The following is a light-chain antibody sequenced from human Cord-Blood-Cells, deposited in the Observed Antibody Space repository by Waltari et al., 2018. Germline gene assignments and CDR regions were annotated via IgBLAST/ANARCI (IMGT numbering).Light chain of an antibody. Sequence: DIVMIQSPLSLRVTPGEPASISCRSSQRLLHSNGYNYLDWYLQKPGQSPQVLIYLGSNRATGVPDRVRGSGSGTDVTLKIGRVEAEDVAVYYCMQALQSPYTFGQGTKLESK. CDR3: MQALQSPYT. V-gene: IGKV2-28*01. CDR1: QRLLHSNGYNY. J-gene: IGKJ2*01. CDR2: LGS.